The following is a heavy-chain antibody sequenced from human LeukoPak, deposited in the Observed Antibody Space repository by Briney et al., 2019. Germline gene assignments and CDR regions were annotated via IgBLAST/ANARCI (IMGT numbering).Heavy chain of an antibody. CDR1: GFTFSSYG. V-gene: IGHV3-33*01. J-gene: IGHJ4*02. Sequence: GGSLRLSCAASGFTFSSYGMHWVRQAPGKGLEWVAVIWYDGSSKYYADSVKGRFTISRDNSKNTLYLQMNSLRAEDTAVYYCARDLKVTAMVSFGYWGQGTLVTVSS. CDR3: ARDLKVTAMVSFGY. CDR2: IWYDGSSK. D-gene: IGHD5-18*01.